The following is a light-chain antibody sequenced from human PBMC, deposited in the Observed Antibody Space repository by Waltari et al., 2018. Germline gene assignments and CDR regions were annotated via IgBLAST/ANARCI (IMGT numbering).Light chain of an antibody. J-gene: IGKJ4*01. V-gene: IGKV3-11*01. CDR1: QSASKY. Sequence: EIVLTQSQATLPFSHGERSTLSCRASQSASKYVAWYQKRHGQAPRLLIYDASNRATGVPDRFDAFGSGTDFTLTISSLEPEDSAVYYCQQRNDWPLTFGGGTRVEIK. CDR2: DAS. CDR3: QQRNDWPLT.